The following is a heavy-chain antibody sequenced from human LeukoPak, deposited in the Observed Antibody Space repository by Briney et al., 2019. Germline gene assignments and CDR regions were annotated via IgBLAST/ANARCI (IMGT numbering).Heavy chain of an antibody. V-gene: IGHV3-20*04. D-gene: IGHD3-10*01. CDR2: NNWNGGST. CDR3: ARTRTSGGYSASDY. Sequence: GGSLRLSCAVSGFFLNNYGMTWVRQAPGKGLEWVSGNNWNGGSTGYADSVKGRFTISRDNAKDCLYLQMNSLRAEDTALYYCARTRTSGGYSASDYWGQGTLVTVSS. CDR1: GFFLNNYG. J-gene: IGHJ4*02.